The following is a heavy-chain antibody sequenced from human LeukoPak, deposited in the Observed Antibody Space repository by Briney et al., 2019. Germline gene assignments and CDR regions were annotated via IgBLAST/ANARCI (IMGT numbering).Heavy chain of an antibody. CDR3: AREHYSSSCPDY. CDR2: INSDGSST. Sequence: GGSLRLSCAASGFTFSSYWMHWVRQAPGKGLVWVSRINSDGSSTNYADSVKGRFTISRDNAKNTLYLQMNSLRAEDTAVYYCAREHYSSSCPDYWGQGTLVTVST. D-gene: IGHD6-13*01. V-gene: IGHV3-74*01. CDR1: GFTFSSYW. J-gene: IGHJ4*02.